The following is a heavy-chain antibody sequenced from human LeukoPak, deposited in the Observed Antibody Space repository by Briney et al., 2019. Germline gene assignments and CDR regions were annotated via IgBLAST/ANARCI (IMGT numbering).Heavy chain of an antibody. V-gene: IGHV1-69*01. Sequence: GSSVKVSCKASGGTFISYAISWVRQAPGQGLEWMGGIIPIFGTANYAQKFQGRVTITADESTSTAYMELSSLRSEDTAVYYCARDRHYYDSSGSWGQGTLVTVSS. CDR3: ARDRHYYDSSGS. J-gene: IGHJ5*02. D-gene: IGHD3-22*01. CDR1: GGTFISYA. CDR2: IIPIFGTA.